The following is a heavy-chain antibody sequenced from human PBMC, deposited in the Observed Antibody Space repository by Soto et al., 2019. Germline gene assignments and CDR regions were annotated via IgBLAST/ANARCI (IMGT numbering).Heavy chain of an antibody. Sequence: EVQLVESGGGLVKPGGSLRLSCAASGFTFSDYSMNWMRQAPGKGLEWVASISSDNNYIYYRDSLEGRFTISRDNAKNSLYLQMTGLGADDTAVYYCARVRTCRGAYCYGVGDYWGQGTLVTVSS. CDR2: ISSDNNYI. CDR3: ARVRTCRGAYCYGVGDY. CDR1: GFTFSDYS. J-gene: IGHJ4*02. V-gene: IGHV3-21*02. D-gene: IGHD2-15*01.